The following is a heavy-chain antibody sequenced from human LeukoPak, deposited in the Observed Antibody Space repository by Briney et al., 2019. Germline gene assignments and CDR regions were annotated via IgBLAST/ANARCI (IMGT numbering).Heavy chain of an antibody. CDR1: GGSISSYY. CDR2: IYYSGST. J-gene: IGHJ4*02. V-gene: IGHV4-59*01. Sequence: PSETLSLTCTVSGGSISSYYWSWIRQPPGKGLEWIGYIYYSGSTNYNPSLKSRVTISVDTSKNQFSLKLSSVTAADTAVYYCARREKSPHYFDYWGQGTLVTVSS. CDR3: ARREKSPHYFDY.